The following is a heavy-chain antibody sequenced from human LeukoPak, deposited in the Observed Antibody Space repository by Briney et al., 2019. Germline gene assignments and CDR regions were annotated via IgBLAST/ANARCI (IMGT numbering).Heavy chain of an antibody. CDR1: GGSISTSSNY. CDR3: ARPAQYSDSSGYYYGAFDI. V-gene: IGHV4-39*01. D-gene: IGHD3-22*01. J-gene: IGHJ3*02. Sequence: PSETLSLTCTVSGGSISTSSNYWGWLRQPPGKGLEWIGSIYHGGSTYYNPSLRSRVTISVDTSKNQFSLRLSSVTAADTAVYYCARPAQYSDSSGYYYGAFDIWGQGTMVSVSS. CDR2: IYHGGST.